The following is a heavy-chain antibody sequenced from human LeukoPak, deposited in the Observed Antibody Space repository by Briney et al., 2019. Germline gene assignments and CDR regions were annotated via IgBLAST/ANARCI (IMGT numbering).Heavy chain of an antibody. CDR2: ISSSGIST. Sequence: GSLRLSCAASGFTFSDYAMSWVRQAPGKGLEWVSDISSSGISTHYAASVKGRFTTSRDNFKNTLYLQMNSLRAEDTAVYYCAEGGYDQDFDYWGQGTLVTVSS. D-gene: IGHD5-12*01. V-gene: IGHV3-23*01. CDR3: AEGGYDQDFDY. J-gene: IGHJ4*02. CDR1: GFTFSDYA.